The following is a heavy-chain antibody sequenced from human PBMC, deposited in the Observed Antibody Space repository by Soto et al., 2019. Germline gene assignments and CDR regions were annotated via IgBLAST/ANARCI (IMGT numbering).Heavy chain of an antibody. V-gene: IGHV1-46*01. CDR3: ARDPSDYYDSGGYHFRFDP. D-gene: IGHD3-22*01. J-gene: IGHJ5*02. CDR1: GYTFTSYY. CDR2: INPSGGST. Sequence: ASVKVSCKASGYTFTSYYMHWVRQAPGQGLEWMGIINPSGGSTSYAQKFQGRVTMTRDTSTSTVYMELSSLRSEDTAVYYCARDPSDYYDSGGYHFRFDPWGQGTLVTVSS.